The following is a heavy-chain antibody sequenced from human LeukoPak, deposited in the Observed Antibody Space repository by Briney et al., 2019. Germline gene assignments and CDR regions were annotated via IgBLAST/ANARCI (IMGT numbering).Heavy chain of an antibody. CDR2: IKQDGSEK. CDR3: EVGVPAAAEGDAFDI. CDR1: GFTFSSYA. V-gene: IGHV3-7*01. D-gene: IGHD2-2*01. J-gene: IGHJ3*02. Sequence: GGSLRLSCAASGFTFSSYAMLWVRQAPGKGLEWVANIKQDGSEKYYVDSVKGRFTISRDNAKNSLYLQMNSLRAEDTAVYYCEVGVPAAAEGDAFDIWGQGTMVTVSS.